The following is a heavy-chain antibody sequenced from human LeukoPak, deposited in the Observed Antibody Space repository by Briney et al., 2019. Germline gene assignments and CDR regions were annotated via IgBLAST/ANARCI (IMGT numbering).Heavy chain of an antibody. CDR2: ISGNTFST. CDR3: TKGSDLWFGET. V-gene: IGHV3-23*01. Sequence: GGSLRLSCVASGFTFSSYAMSWVRQAPGKGLEWVSVISGNTFSTYYADSVKGRFTISRDNSKNTLWLQMNSLRAEDTAVFYCTKGSDLWFGETWGQGTLVTVSS. J-gene: IGHJ4*02. D-gene: IGHD3-10*01. CDR1: GFTFSSYA.